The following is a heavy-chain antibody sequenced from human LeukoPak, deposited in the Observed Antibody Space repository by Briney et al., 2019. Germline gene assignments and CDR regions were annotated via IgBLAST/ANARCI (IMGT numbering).Heavy chain of an antibody. D-gene: IGHD3-10*01. J-gene: IGHJ3*02. Sequence: SETLSLTCTVSCGSISNYYWSWVRQPPGKGLEGIGYIYYTGSTNYNPSLKSRVTISVDPSNHQFSLKLRSVTAADTAVHYCARSYYYGSGSLAAFDIWGQGTMVTVSS. V-gene: IGHV4-59*01. CDR2: IYYTGST. CDR3: ARSYYYGSGSLAAFDI. CDR1: CGSISNYY.